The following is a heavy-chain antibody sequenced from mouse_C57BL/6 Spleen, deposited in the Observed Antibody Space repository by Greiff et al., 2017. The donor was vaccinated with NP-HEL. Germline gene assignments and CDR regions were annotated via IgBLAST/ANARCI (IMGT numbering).Heavy chain of an antibody. CDR2: INYDGSST. J-gene: IGHJ2*01. V-gene: IGHV5-16*01. D-gene: IGHD4-1*01. Sequence: EVKLVESEGGLVQPGSSMKLSCTASGFTFSDYYMAWVRQVPEKGLEWVANINYDGSSTYYLDSLKSRFIISRDNAKNILYLQMSSLKSEDTATYYCARVGTGTGVFDYWGQGTTLTVSS. CDR1: GFTFSDYY. CDR3: ARVGTGTGVFDY.